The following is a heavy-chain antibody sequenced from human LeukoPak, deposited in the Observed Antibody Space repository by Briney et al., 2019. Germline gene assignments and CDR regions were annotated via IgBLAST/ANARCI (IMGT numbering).Heavy chain of an antibody. V-gene: IGHV3-9*01. CDR2: ISWNSGSI. D-gene: IGHD5-18*01. CDR1: GFTFDDYA. J-gene: IGHJ4*02. Sequence: PGRSLRLSCAASGFTFDDYAMHWVRQAPGKGLEWVSGISWNSGSIGYADSVKGRFTISRDNAKNSLYLQMNSLRAEDTALYYCSKGSYGIDYWRQGTLVTVSS. CDR3: SKGSYGIDY.